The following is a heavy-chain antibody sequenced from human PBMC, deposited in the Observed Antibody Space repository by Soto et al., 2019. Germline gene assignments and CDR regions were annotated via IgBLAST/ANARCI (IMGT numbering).Heavy chain of an antibody. CDR2: IIPIFGTA. D-gene: IGHD3-10*01. CDR3: AGGNFYGSGSYPPFTY. J-gene: IGHJ4*02. Sequence: SVKVSCKASGGTFSSYAISWVRQAPGQGLEWMGGIIPIFGTANSAQRFRGRVTITADESTGTAYMELSSLRSEDTAVYFCAGGNFYGSGSYPPFTYWGQGSLVTVSS. CDR1: GGTFSSYA. V-gene: IGHV1-69*13.